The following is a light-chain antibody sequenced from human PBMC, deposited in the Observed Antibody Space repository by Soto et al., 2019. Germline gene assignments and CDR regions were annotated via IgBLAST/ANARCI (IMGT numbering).Light chain of an antibody. CDR1: GSNIGRYA. CDR3: AAWDDSLNGLV. V-gene: IGLV1-44*01. CDR2: SXX. Sequence: QSVLTQPPSTSGTPGLRGTVSCSGSGSNIGRYAVNWYQQLPGTAPKLLIYSXXXRXXXXXXXXXXSKSGTSVSLAISGLLSEDEXXYYCAAWDDSLNGLVIGGGTKLTVL. J-gene: IGLJ2*01.